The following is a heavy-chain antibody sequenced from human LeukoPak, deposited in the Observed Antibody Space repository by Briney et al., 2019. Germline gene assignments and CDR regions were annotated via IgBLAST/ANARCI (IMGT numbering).Heavy chain of an antibody. CDR3: ARAAVWQQLVL. V-gene: IGHV4-34*01. J-gene: IGHJ4*02. Sequence: SETLSLTCAVYGGPFSGYYWSWIRLPPGKGLEWIGEINHSGSTNYNPSLKSRVTISVDTSKNQFSLKLSSVTAADTAVYYCARAAVWQQLVLWGQGTLVTVSS. CDR2: INHSGST. D-gene: IGHD6-13*01. CDR1: GGPFSGYY.